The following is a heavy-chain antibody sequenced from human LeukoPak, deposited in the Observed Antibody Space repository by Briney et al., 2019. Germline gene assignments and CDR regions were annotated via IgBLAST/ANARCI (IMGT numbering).Heavy chain of an antibody. CDR2: IYTSGST. Sequence: PSETLSLTCTVSGGSISSYYWSWIRQPAGKGLEWIGRIYTSGSTNYNPSLKSRVTMSVDTSKSQFSLKLSSVTAADTAVYYCARDWLGYCSSTSCYTTPNWFDPWGQGALVTVSS. J-gene: IGHJ5*01. CDR3: ARDWLGYCSSTSCYTTPNWFDP. D-gene: IGHD2-2*01. V-gene: IGHV4-4*07. CDR1: GGSISSYY.